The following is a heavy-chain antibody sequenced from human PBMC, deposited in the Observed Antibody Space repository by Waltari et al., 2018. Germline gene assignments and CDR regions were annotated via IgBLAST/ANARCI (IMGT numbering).Heavy chain of an antibody. Sequence: QVQLQESGPGLVKPSETLSLTCAVSGYSISSGYYWGWIRQPPGKGLEWIGSIYHSGSTYYNPSLKSRVTISVDTSKNQFSRKLSSVTAADTAVYYCARRFGYTLDYWGQGTLVTVSS. J-gene: IGHJ4*02. V-gene: IGHV4-38-2*01. CDR2: IYHSGST. D-gene: IGHD2-2*02. CDR1: GYSISSGYY. CDR3: ARRFGYTLDY.